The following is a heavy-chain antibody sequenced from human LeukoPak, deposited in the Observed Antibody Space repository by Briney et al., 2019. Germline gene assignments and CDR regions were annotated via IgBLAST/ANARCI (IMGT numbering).Heavy chain of an antibody. CDR2: IWYDENKK. CDR3: ATTLHSGYYDLY. CDR1: GFTFSSYG. D-gene: IGHD3-22*01. J-gene: IGHJ4*02. Sequence: GGSLRLSCAASGFTFSSYGMHWVRQAPGKGLEWVAVIWYDENKKFYADSVKGRFTISRDNFKNTLYLQMNSLRAEDTAVYYCATTLHSGYYDLYWGQGTLVTVSS. V-gene: IGHV3-33*01.